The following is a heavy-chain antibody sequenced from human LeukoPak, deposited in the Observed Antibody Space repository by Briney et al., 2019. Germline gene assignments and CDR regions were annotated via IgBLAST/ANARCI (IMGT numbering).Heavy chain of an antibody. J-gene: IGHJ4*02. CDR3: ATRPPDDTYYGVFDY. CDR1: GLTFSRHA. CDR2: ITSSGGST. D-gene: IGHD3-10*01. Sequence: GGSLRLSCAASGLTFSRHAMTWVRQSPGKGLEWVSGITSSGGSTYYADSVKGRFTISRDNSKNTVFLQVNSLRAEDTAVYYCATRPPDDTYYGVFDYWGQGTLVTVSS. V-gene: IGHV3-23*01.